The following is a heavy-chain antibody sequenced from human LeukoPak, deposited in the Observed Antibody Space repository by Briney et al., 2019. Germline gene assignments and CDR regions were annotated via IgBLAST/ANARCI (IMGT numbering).Heavy chain of an antibody. CDR2: IYWDDDK. Sequence: SGPTLVNPTQTLTLTCTFSGFSLSTSGVGVGWIRQPPGKALEWLAVIYWDDDKRHSPSLKSRLTITKDTSKNQVVLTMPNMDPVDTATYYCAHKEYYALGSLGDSFDYWGQGTLVSVSS. V-gene: IGHV2-5*02. CDR3: AHKEYYALGSLGDSFDY. J-gene: IGHJ4*02. CDR1: GFSLSTSGVG. D-gene: IGHD3-10*01.